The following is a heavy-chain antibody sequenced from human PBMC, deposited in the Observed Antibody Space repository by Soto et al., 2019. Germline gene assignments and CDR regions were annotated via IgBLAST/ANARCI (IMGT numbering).Heavy chain of an antibody. CDR2: IVVGSGNT. V-gene: IGHV1-58*01. J-gene: IGHJ6*02. CDR3: AAEDSIFGLGGGGYYRPYYYYGMDV. Sequence: SVKVSCKASGFTFTSSAVQWVRQARGQRLEWIGWIVVGSGNTNYAQKFQERVTITRDTSTSTAYMELSSLRSEDTAVYYCAAEDSIFGLGGGGYYRPYYYYGMDVWGQGTTVTVSS. CDR1: GFTFTSSA. D-gene: IGHD3-3*02.